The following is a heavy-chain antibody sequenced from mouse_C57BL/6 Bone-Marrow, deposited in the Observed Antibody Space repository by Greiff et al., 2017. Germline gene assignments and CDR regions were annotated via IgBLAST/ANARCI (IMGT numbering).Heavy chain of an antibody. J-gene: IGHJ3*01. V-gene: IGHV2-2*01. Sequence: VMLVESGPGLVQPSQSLSITCTVSGFSLTSYGVHWVRQSPGKGLEWLGVIWSGRSTDYNAAFISRLSISKDNSKSQVFFKMNSLQADDTAIYYCARGDSSGSWFAYWGQGTLVTVSA. CDR2: IWSGRST. CDR3: ARGDSSGSWFAY. D-gene: IGHD3-2*02. CDR1: GFSLTSYG.